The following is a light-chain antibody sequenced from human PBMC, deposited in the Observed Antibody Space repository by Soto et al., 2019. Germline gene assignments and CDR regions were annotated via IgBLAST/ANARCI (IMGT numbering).Light chain of an antibody. J-gene: IGKJ1*01. V-gene: IGKV1-5*03. CDR1: QSISTW. CDR2: KAS. CDR3: QQYNSYSGT. Sequence: DIQMTQSPSTLSASVGDRVTITCRASQSISTWLVWYQQKPGKAPKLLIYKASSLESGVPSRFSGSGSGTEFTLTISSLQPDDFATYYCQQYNSYSGTFGQGTKVEI.